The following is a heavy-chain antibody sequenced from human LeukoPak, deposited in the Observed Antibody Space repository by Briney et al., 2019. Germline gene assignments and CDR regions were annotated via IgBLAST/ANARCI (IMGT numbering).Heavy chain of an antibody. J-gene: IGHJ4*02. CDR2: IFTSGNT. D-gene: IGHD5-18*01. CDR1: GDSISSYY. CDR3: ARQRGYSYGSSRGRGLGGVFDY. Sequence: SETLSLTCTVSGDSISSYYWSWIRQPAGKGLEWIGRIFTSGNTNYNPSLKSRVTMSVDTSKNQFSLKLSSVTAADTAVYYCARQRGYSYGSSRGRGLGGVFDYWGQGTLVTVSS. V-gene: IGHV4-4*07.